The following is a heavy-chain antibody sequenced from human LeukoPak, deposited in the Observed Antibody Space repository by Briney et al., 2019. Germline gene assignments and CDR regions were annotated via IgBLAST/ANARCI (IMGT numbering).Heavy chain of an antibody. D-gene: IGHD2-15*01. CDR1: GGSISSYY. J-gene: IGHJ3*02. V-gene: IGHV4-59*08. CDR2: IYYSGST. Sequence: PSETLSLTCTVSGGSISSYYWSWIRQPPGKGLEWIGYIYYSGSTNYNPSLKSRVTTSVDTSKNQFFLKLSSVTAADTALYYCARPGYCSGGGCYRGAFDIWGQGTMVTVSS. CDR3: ARPGYCSGGGCYRGAFDI.